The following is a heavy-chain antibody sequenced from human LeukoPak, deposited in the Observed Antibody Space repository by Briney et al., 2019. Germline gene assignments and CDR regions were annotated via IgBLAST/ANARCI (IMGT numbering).Heavy chain of an antibody. CDR3: AKDRPYGSGKYSGLTYFDY. CDR1: GFALNEYS. CDR2: ITSSGRYI. V-gene: IGHV3-21*04. D-gene: IGHD3-10*01. Sequence: GGSLRLSCTASGFALNEYSLNCVRQAPGRGLEWISTITSSGRYIYYRHSVKGRFTISRDNANNSVYLQMNSLRAEDTAVYYCAKDRPYGSGKYSGLTYFDYWGQGTLVAVSS. J-gene: IGHJ4*02.